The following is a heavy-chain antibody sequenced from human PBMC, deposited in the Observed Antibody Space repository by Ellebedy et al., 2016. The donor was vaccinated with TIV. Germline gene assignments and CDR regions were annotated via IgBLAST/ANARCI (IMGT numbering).Heavy chain of an antibody. V-gene: IGHV3-30*03. D-gene: IGHD2-8*02. Sequence: GESLKISXAPSGFIFSNFGMHWVRQAPGKGLEWVAVISYDGGNKYYADSVKGRFTISSDNSKNRLYLQMNSLRGEDTAVYYCATDKVEYQPIGNYFYYGLDVWGQGTTVTVSS. J-gene: IGHJ6*02. CDR2: ISYDGGNK. CDR3: ATDKVEYQPIGNYFYYGLDV. CDR1: GFIFSNFG.